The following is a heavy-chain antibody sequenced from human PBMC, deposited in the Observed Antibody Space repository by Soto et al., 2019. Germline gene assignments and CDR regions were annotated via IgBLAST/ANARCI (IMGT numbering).Heavy chain of an antibody. D-gene: IGHD2-15*01. CDR1: GFSLSTSGMC. CDR2: IDWDDDK. CDR3: ARIRVRLPAYSYYGMYV. J-gene: IGHJ6*02. V-gene: IGHV2-70*01. Sequence: EPGPTLVNPTQTLTLTCTCSGFSLSTSGMCVSWIRQPPGKALEWLALIDWDDDKYYSTSLKTRLTISKDTSKNQVVLTMTNMDPVDTATYYCARIRVRLPAYSYYGMYVWGQGTTFTVSS.